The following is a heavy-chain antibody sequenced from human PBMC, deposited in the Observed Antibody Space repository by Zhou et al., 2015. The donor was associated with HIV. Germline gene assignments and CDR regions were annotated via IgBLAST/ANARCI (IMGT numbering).Heavy chain of an antibody. D-gene: IGHD1-26*01. V-gene: IGHV3-7*01. CDR3: ARDLYSGSYQGGNF. CDR1: GFSVNTYW. CDR2: IQQGETVG. Sequence: EVQLVESGGGLVQPGGSLRLSCAISGFSVNTYWMNWVRQAPGKGLEWVANIQQGETVGYYGRSVEGRFTISRDIAKNTLFLQMNNLRVEDTAVYFCARDLYSGSYQGGNFWGQGTLVTVSS. J-gene: IGHJ4*02.